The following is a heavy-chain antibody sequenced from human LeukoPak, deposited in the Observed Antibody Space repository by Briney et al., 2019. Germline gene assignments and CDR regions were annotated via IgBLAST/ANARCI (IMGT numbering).Heavy chain of an antibody. V-gene: IGHV4-39*01. D-gene: IGHD2-21*02. J-gene: IGHJ6*02. Sequence: PSETLSLTCTVSGGSISSSSYYWGWIRQPPGKGLEWIGSIYYSGSTYYNPSLKSRVTISVDTSKNQFSLKLSSVTAADTAVYYCARNLPYCGGDCYSDYYYYGMDVWGQGTTVTVSS. CDR3: ARNLPYCGGDCYSDYYYYGMDV. CDR2: IYYSGST. CDR1: GGSISSSSYY.